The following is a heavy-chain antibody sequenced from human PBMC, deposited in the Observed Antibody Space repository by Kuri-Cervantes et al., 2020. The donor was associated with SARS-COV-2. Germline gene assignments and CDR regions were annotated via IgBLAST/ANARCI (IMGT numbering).Heavy chain of an antibody. CDR2: ISWNSGSI. CDR1: GFTFDDYA. V-gene: IGHV3-9*01. J-gene: IGHJ4*02. D-gene: IGHD3-16*02. CDR3: ARGNDYVWGSYRPYYFDY. Sequence: SLKISCAASGFTFDDYAMHWVRQAPGKGLEWVSGISWNSGSIGYADSVKGRFTISRDNAKNSLYLQMNSLRAEDTAVYYCARGNDYVWGSYRPYYFDYWGQGTLVTVSS.